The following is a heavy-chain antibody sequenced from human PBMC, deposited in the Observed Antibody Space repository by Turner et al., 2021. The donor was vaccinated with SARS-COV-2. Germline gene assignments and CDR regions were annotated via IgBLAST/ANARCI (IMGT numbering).Heavy chain of an antibody. Sequence: QVQQVQSGAEAKKPGASAKVACKVSGYTIPELSMHWVRQAPGKGLEWMGGFDPDDGETIYAQKFQDRVTMTEDTSTDTAYMELSSLRSEDTAVYYCATGVAVTGTPSAYYYYYGMDVWGQGTTVTVSS. CDR3: ATGVAVTGTPSAYYYYYGMDV. CDR2: FDPDDGET. J-gene: IGHJ6*02. CDR1: GYTIPELS. D-gene: IGHD6-19*01. V-gene: IGHV1-24*01.